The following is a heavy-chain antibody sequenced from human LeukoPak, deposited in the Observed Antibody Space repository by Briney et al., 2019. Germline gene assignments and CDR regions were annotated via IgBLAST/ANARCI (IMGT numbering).Heavy chain of an antibody. CDR2: ISGSGDST. D-gene: IGHD3-3*01. Sequence: GGSLRLSCAASGFTFSSYAMSWVRQGPGKGLEWVSAISGSGDSTYYADSVKGRFTISRDNSKNTLYLQMNSLRAEDTAVYYCARDSPYYDFWSGYYDYWGQGTLVTVSS. J-gene: IGHJ4*02. CDR3: ARDSPYYDFWSGYYDY. V-gene: IGHV3-23*01. CDR1: GFTFSSYA.